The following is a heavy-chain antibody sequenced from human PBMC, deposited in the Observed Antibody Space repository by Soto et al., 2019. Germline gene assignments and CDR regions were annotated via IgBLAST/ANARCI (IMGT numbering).Heavy chain of an antibody. CDR3: TTSVEDWPNGDHYYYYGMDV. D-gene: IGHD3-9*01. CDR2: IKSKTDGGTT. Sequence: GGSLRLSCAASGFTFSNAWMNWVRQAPGKGLEWVGRIKSKTDGGTTDYAAPVKGRFTISRDDSKNTLYLQMNSLKTEDTAVYYCTTSVEDWPNGDHYYYYGMDVWGQGTTVTVSS. CDR1: GFTFSNAW. V-gene: IGHV3-15*07. J-gene: IGHJ6*02.